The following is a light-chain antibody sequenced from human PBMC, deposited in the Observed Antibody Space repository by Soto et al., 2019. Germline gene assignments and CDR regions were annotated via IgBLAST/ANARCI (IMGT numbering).Light chain of an antibody. CDR1: QSVLYSSNNKNY. J-gene: IGKJ4*01. V-gene: IGKV4-1*01. CDR3: QQYYSTPLT. CDR2: WAS. Sequence: DIVMTQSPYSLAVSLGERATINCQSSQSVLYSSNNKNYLAWYKQKPGQPPKLXSYWASTRESGVPDRFSGSGSGTDFTLTISSLQAEDVAVYYCQQYYSTPLTFGGGTKVDIK.